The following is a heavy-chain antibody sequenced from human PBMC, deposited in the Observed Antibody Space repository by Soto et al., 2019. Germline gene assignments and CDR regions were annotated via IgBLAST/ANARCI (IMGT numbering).Heavy chain of an antibody. CDR3: ARVLSSWPNFDY. J-gene: IGHJ4*02. CDR1: GFTFRSYA. Sequence: EVPLLESGGGLVQPGGSLRLSCVASGFTFRSYAMTWVRQAPGKGLEWVSGISGGGDTTYYTDSVKGRFTISRDNSKNTVYLQINSLRGEDTAVYYCARVLSSWPNFDYWGQGALVTVSA. CDR2: ISGGGDTT. D-gene: IGHD6-13*01. V-gene: IGHV3-23*01.